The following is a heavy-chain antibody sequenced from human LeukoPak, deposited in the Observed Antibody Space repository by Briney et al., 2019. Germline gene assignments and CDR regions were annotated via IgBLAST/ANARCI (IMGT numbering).Heavy chain of an antibody. J-gene: IGHJ6*02. D-gene: IGHD1-26*01. CDR1: GFSFSTSA. CDR2: IGGSGIST. CDR3: ARKVGASLPD. Sequence: QTGGSLRLSCSASGFSFSTSAMNWVRQAPGKGLQWVSGIGGSGISTYYAASVKGRFTISRDNSNNTLYLHMRSLRADDTAVYFCARKVGASLPDWGQGTTVAVSS. V-gene: IGHV3-23*01.